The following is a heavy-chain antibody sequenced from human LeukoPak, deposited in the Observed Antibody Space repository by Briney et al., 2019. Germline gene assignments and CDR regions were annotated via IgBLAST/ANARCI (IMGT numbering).Heavy chain of an antibody. CDR3: ARDKDPGTGYSSGGDY. Sequence: GGSLRLSCAASGFTFSSYSMDWVRQAPGKGLEWVSSISRRSDYIYYADSVKGRFTISRDNAKNSLYLQMNSLRAEDTAVYYCARDKDPGTGYSSGGDYWGQGTLVTVSS. D-gene: IGHD3/OR15-3a*01. J-gene: IGHJ4*02. V-gene: IGHV3-21*01. CDR1: GFTFSSYS. CDR2: ISRRSDYI.